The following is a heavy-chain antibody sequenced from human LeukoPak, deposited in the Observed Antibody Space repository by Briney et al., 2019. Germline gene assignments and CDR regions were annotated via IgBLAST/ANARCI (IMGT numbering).Heavy chain of an antibody. D-gene: IGHD5-18*01. V-gene: IGHV3-66*02. CDR1: GFIVSSNY. Sequence: PGGSLRLSCAASGFIVSSNYMSWVRQAPGKGLEWVSVIYSGGSTYYADSVKGRFTISRDNSKNTLYLQMNSLRAEDTAVYYCARDPGYSYGSYYGMDVWGQGTTVTVSS. J-gene: IGHJ6*02. CDR3: ARDPGYSYGSYYGMDV. CDR2: IYSGGST.